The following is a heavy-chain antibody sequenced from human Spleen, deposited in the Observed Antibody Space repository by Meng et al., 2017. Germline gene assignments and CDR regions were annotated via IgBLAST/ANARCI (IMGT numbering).Heavy chain of an antibody. CDR1: GFTVSSNY. Sequence: GESLKISCAASGFTVSSNYMSWVRQAPGKGLEWVSVIYSGGSTYYADSVKGRFTISRDNSKNTLYLQMNSLRAEDTAVYYCARESTAMARGAFDIWGQGTMVTVSS. CDR3: ARESTAMARGAFDI. J-gene: IGHJ3*02. V-gene: IGHV3-53*01. CDR2: IYSGGST. D-gene: IGHD5-18*01.